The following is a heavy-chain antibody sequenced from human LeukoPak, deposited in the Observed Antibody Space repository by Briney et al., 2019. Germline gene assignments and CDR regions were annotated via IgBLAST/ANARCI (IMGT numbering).Heavy chain of an antibody. D-gene: IGHD4-23*01. V-gene: IGHV4-59*08. J-gene: IGHJ4*02. CDR1: GGSISSYY. CDR2: IYYSGST. CDR3: ARYTDYGGNDY. Sequence: SETLSLTCTVSGGSISSYYWSWLRQPPGKGLEWIGYIYYSGSTNHNPSLKSRVTISVDTSKNQFSLKLSSVTAADTAVYYCARYTDYGGNDYWGQGTLVTVSS.